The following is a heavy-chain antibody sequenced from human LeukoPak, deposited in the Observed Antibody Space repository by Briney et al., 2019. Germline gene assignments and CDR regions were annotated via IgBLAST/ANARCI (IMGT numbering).Heavy chain of an antibody. Sequence: GGSLRLSCATSGFTFSNYAMSWVRQAPGKGLEWVSAITGGGGSTYLTDSVKGRFTISRDSSKNTLYLQMNSLRAEDTATYYCAKGSDSGIPYYFDFWGQGTLVTVSS. V-gene: IGHV3-23*01. CDR1: GFTFSNYA. CDR3: AKGSDSGIPYYFDF. D-gene: IGHD6-19*01. CDR2: ITGGGGST. J-gene: IGHJ4*02.